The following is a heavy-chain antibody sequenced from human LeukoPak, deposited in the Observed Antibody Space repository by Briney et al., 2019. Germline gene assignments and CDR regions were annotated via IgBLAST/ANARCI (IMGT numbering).Heavy chain of an antibody. Sequence: NASETLSLTCSVSGGSISSNTHYWGWIRQPPGKGLEWIGSMYYSGITYYSPSLESRVTLSVDTSKNQFSLKLRSVTAADTAVYYCARSGGIFSSGYFFDWWGQGALVTVSS. V-gene: IGHV4-39*07. CDR2: MYYSGIT. D-gene: IGHD3-3*01. CDR3: ARSGGIFSSGYFFDW. J-gene: IGHJ4*02. CDR1: GGSISSNTHY.